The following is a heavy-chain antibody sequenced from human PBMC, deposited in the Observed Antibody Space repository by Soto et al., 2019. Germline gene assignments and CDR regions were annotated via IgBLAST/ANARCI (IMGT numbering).Heavy chain of an antibody. V-gene: IGHV3-23*01. Sequence: EVQLLESGGGLVQPGGSLRLSCAASGFTFSSYAMSWVRQAPGKGLEWVSAISGSGGSTYYADSVKGRFTISRDNSKNTLYLQMNSLRAEDTAVYYCACSGGSCYSLYYYGMDVWGQGTTVTVSS. CDR3: ACSGGSCYSLYYYGMDV. D-gene: IGHD2-15*01. CDR2: ISGSGGST. J-gene: IGHJ6*02. CDR1: GFTFSSYA.